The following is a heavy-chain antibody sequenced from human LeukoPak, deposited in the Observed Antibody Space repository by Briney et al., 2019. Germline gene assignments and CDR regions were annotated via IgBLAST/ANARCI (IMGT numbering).Heavy chain of an antibody. V-gene: IGHV3-33*08. D-gene: IGHD3-16*02. CDR1: GFTFSSYA. CDR3: ARGRELPPGELPLLSY. J-gene: IGHJ4*02. CDR2: IWYDGSNK. Sequence: GGSLRLSCAASGFTFSSYAMHWVRQAPGKGLEWVAVIWYDGSNKYYADSVKGRFTISRDNSKNTLYLQMNSLRAEDTAVYYCARGRELPPGELPLLSYWGQGTLVTVSS.